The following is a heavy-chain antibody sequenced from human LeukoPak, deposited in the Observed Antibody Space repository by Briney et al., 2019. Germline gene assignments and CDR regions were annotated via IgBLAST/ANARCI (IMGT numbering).Heavy chain of an antibody. V-gene: IGHV4-39*07. J-gene: IGHJ4*02. D-gene: IGHD5-12*01. CDR1: GGSISSSSYY. Sequence: SETLSLTCTVSGGSISSSSYYWGWIPQPPGKGLQWIGSIYYSGSTFYNPSFKSPVTISVDTSKNQFSLNLSSVTAADTAVYYCARLIEVASFDFWGQGTLVTVSS. CDR2: IYYSGST. CDR3: ARLIEVASFDF.